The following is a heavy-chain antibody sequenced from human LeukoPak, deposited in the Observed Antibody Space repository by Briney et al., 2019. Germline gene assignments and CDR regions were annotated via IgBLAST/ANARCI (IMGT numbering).Heavy chain of an antibody. CDR2: ISSTGDTV. D-gene: IGHD6-13*01. CDR1: GLTFSDYY. Sequence: PGGSLRLSCEGSGLTFSDYYMSWVRQAPGKGLEWVSYISSTGDTVYYADSVKGRFAISRDNAKNSLYLQMNSLRVEDTAFYHCAREGRSWSEYWFAPWGQGTLVSVSS. J-gene: IGHJ5*02. V-gene: IGHV3-11*01. CDR3: AREGRSWSEYWFAP.